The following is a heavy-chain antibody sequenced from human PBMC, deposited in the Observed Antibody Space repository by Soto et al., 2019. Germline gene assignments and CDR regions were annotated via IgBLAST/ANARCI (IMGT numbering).Heavy chain of an antibody. J-gene: IGHJ4*02. CDR3: AARDLSYCGGDCQSDY. CDR1: GYTFTGYY. D-gene: IGHD2-21*02. Sequence: QVQLVQSGAEVKKPGASVKVSCKASGYTFTGYYMHWVRQAPGQGLEWMGWINPNSGGTNYAQKFQGRVTMTRDTSISTAYMELSRLRSDDTAVYYCAARDLSYCGGDCQSDYWGQGTLVTVSS. V-gene: IGHV1-2*02. CDR2: INPNSGGT.